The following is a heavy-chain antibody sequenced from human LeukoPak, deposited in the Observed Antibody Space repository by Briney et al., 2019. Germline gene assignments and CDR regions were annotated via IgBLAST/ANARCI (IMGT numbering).Heavy chain of an antibody. CDR3: ARGPITGTVWFDP. CDR2: INHSGST. J-gene: IGHJ5*02. Sequence: SETLSLTCAVYGGSFSGYYWSWIRQPPGKGLEWIGEINHSGSTNYNPSPKSRVTISVDTSKNQFSLKLSSVTAADTAVYYCARGPITGTVWFDPWGQGTLVTVSS. D-gene: IGHD1-7*01. CDR1: GGSFSGYY. V-gene: IGHV4-34*01.